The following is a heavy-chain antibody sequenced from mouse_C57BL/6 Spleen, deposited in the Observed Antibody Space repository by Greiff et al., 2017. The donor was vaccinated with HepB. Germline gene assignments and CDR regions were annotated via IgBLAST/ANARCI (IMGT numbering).Heavy chain of an antibody. V-gene: IGHV1-53*01. J-gene: IGHJ1*03. Sequence: QVQLKQPGTELVKPGASVKLSCKASGYTFTSYWMHWVKQRPGQGLEWIGNINPSNGGTNYNEKFKSKATLTVDKSSSTAYMQLSSLTSEDSAVYYCARDWDGSSYNWYFDVWGTGTTVTVSS. CDR3: ARDWDGSSYNWYFDV. D-gene: IGHD1-1*01. CDR1: GYTFTSYW. CDR2: INPSNGGT.